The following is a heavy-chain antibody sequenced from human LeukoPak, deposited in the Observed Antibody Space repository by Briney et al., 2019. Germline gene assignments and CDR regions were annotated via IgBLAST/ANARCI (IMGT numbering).Heavy chain of an antibody. D-gene: IGHD3-22*01. CDR3: AKGGYYASSGSYAFDI. V-gene: IGHV3-30*18. CDR1: GFTFSHYA. CDR2: ISYDGTNK. J-gene: IGHJ3*02. Sequence: GGSLRLSCAASGFTFSHYAMHWVRQAPGKGLDWLAAISYDGTNKYYADSVKGRFTISRDNSKNTLSLQMNSLRAEDTAVYYCAKGGYYASSGSYAFDIWGQGTVVTVSS.